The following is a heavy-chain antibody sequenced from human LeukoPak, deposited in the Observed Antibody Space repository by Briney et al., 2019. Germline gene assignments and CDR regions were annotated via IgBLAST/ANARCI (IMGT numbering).Heavy chain of an antibody. D-gene: IGHD6-6*01. Sequence: SETLSLTCAVSSYSISSGYYWGGIRQPPGKGLERIGSIYHGGSTYYNPSLKSRVAISVDTSKNQFSLNLSSVTAADTVVYYCARTRSSSGYYYYYMDVWGKGTTVTVSS. CDR1: SYSISSGYY. CDR2: IYHGGST. V-gene: IGHV4-38-2*01. CDR3: ARTRSSSGYYYYYMDV. J-gene: IGHJ6*03.